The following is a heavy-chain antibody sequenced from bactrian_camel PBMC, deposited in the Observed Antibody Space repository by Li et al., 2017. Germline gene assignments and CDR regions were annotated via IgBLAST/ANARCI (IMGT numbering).Heavy chain of an antibody. V-gene: IGHV3S40*01. D-gene: IGHD2*01. CDR2: IFTDDGIT. CDR3: AAGGSSAWGWLLLHQETQYDY. J-gene: IGHJ4*01. CDR1: GGNYSRKY. Sequence: DVQLVESGGGSVQAGGSLRLSCTASGGNYSRKYMGWFRQAPGKEREGVAVIFTDDGITFYADSVKGRFTISRDNAKSTVYLQMNSLKPEDTAMYYCAAGGSSAWGWLLLHQETQYDYWGQGTQVTVS.